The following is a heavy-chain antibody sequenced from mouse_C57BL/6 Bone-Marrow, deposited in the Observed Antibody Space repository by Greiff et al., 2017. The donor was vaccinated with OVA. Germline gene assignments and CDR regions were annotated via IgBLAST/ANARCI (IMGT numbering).Heavy chain of an antibody. CDR2: INPSSGYT. J-gene: IGHJ3*01. Sequence: QVQLQQSGAELAKPGASVKLSCKASGYTFTSYWMHWVKQRPGQGLEWIGYINPSSGYTKYNQKFKGKATLTVDTSSSTAYMQLSSLTSEDSAVYYCARWLAFAYWGQGTLVTVSA. D-gene: IGHD3-1*01. CDR3: ARWLAFAY. V-gene: IGHV1-7*01. CDR1: GYTFTSYW.